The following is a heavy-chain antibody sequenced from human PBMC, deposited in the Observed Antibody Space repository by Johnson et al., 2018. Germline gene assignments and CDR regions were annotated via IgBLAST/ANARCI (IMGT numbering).Heavy chain of an antibody. V-gene: IGHV3-23*04. CDR2: ISGSGGST. CDR3: AKSIEPCSGSYLGGAFDI. Sequence: VQLVQSGGGLVQPGGSLRLSCAASGFTFSSYAMSWVRQAPGKGLEWVSAISGSGGSTYYADSVKGRFTISRDNSKNALYLQMNRLGAEDTAVYYCAKSIEPCSGSYLGGAFDIWGQGTMFTVSS. CDR1: GFTFSSYA. J-gene: IGHJ3*02. D-gene: IGHD1-26*01.